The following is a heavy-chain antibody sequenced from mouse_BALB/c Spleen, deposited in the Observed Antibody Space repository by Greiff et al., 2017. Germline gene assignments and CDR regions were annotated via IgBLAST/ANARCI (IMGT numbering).Heavy chain of an antibody. J-gene: IGHJ4*01. CDR3: AKGKAPYAMDY. Sequence: EVMLVESGGGLVQPGGSRKLSCAASGFTFSSFGMHWVRQAPEKGLEWVAYISSGSSTIYYADTVKGRFTISRDNPKNTLFLQMTSLRSEDTAMYYCAKGKAPYAMDYWGQGTSVTVAS. V-gene: IGHV5-17*02. CDR1: GFTFSSFG. CDR2: ISSGSSTI.